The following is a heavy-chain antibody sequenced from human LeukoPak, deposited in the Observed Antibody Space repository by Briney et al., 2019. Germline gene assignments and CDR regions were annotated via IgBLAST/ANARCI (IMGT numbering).Heavy chain of an antibody. J-gene: IGHJ3*02. CDR3: ARGQDTAMGLTFDI. CDR1: GYTFTGYY. D-gene: IGHD5-18*01. Sequence: ASVKVSCKASGYTFTGYYKHWVRQAPGQGLEWMGWINPNSGGTNYAQKFQGRVTMTRDTSISTAYMELSRLRSDDTAVYYCARGQDTAMGLTFDIWGQGTMVTVSS. V-gene: IGHV1-2*02. CDR2: INPNSGGT.